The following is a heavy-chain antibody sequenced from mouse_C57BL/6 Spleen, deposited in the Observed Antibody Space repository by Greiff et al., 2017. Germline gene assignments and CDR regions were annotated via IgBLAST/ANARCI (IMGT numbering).Heavy chain of an antibody. V-gene: IGHV1-54*01. CDR1: GYAFTNYL. CDR3: ARSDITTRDY. J-gene: IGHJ2*01. Sequence: QVQLQQSGAELVRPGTSVKVSCKASGYAFTNYLIEWVKQRPGQGLEWIGVINPGSGGTNYNEKFKGKATLTADKSSSTAYMQLSSLTSEDSAVYFCARSDITTRDYWGQGTTLTVSS. CDR2: INPGSGGT. D-gene: IGHD1-1*01.